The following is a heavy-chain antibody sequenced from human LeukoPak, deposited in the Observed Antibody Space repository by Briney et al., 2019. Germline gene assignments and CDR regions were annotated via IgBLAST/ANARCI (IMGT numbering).Heavy chain of an antibody. CDR1: GFTFSSYS. V-gene: IGHV3-21*01. D-gene: IGHD3-10*01. CDR3: ARDPWGTVYGPGSPDYYYGMDV. J-gene: IGHJ6*02. Sequence: GGSLRLSCAASGFTFSSYSMNWVRQAPGKGLEWVSSISSSSSYIYYADSVKGRFTISRDNAKNSLYLQMNSLRAEDTAVYYCARDPWGTVYGPGSPDYYYGMDVWGQGTTVTVSS. CDR2: ISSSSSYI.